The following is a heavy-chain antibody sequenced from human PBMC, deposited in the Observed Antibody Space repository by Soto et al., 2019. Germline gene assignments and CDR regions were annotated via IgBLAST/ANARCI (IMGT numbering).Heavy chain of an antibody. CDR1: GGSISSGDYY. Sequence: SETLSLTCTVSGGSISSGDYYWSWIRQPPGKGLEWIGYIYYSGSTYNNPSLKSRVTISVDTSKNQFSLKLSSVTAADTAVYYCARGSRSYYYDSSGYPHWGQGTLVTVSS. V-gene: IGHV4-30-4*01. CDR3: ARGSRSYYYDSSGYPH. D-gene: IGHD3-22*01. CDR2: IYYSGST. J-gene: IGHJ4*02.